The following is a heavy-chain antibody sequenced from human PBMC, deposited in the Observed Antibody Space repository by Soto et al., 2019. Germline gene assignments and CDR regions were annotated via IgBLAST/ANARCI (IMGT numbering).Heavy chain of an antibody. CDR3: ARDRDNWNYEFDY. CDR2: INPNSGGT. D-gene: IGHD1-7*01. V-gene: IGHV1-2*04. J-gene: IGHJ4*02. CDR1: GYTFTGYY. Sequence: ASVKVSCKASGYTFTGYYMHWVRQAPGQGLEWMGWINPNSGGTNYAQKFQGWVTMTRDTSISTAYMELSRLRSDDTAVYYCARDRDNWNYEFDYWGQGTLVTVSS.